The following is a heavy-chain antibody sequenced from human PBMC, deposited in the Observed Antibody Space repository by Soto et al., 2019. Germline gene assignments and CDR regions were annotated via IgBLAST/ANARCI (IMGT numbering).Heavy chain of an antibody. Sequence: GESLKISCKGSGYSFTSNWIGWVRQMPGKGLEWMGIIYPGDSDTRYSPPFQGQVTISADMSISTAYLQWSRLKASDSAMYYCARMDSSALGIDYWGQGTLVTVSS. D-gene: IGHD3-22*01. V-gene: IGHV5-51*01. CDR3: ARMDSSALGIDY. CDR1: GYSFTSNW. CDR2: IYPGDSDT. J-gene: IGHJ4*02.